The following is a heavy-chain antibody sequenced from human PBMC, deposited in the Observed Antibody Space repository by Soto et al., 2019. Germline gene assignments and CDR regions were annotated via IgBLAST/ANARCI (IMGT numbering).Heavy chain of an antibody. CDR1: GYTFTCYG. CDR2: ISAYNGNT. V-gene: IGHV1-18*04. CDR3: ARDQERQWLDDYYYYGMDV. D-gene: IGHD6-19*01. Sequence: ASVKVSCKASGYTFTCYGISWVRQAPGQGLEWMGWISAYNGNTNYAQKLQGRVTMTTDTSTSTAYMELRSLRSDDTAVYYCARDQERQWLDDYYYYGMDVWGQGTTVTVSS. J-gene: IGHJ6*02.